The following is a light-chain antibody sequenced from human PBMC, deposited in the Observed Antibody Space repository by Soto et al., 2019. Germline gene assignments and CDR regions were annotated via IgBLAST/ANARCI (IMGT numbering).Light chain of an antibody. Sequence: CRASQSITRTLAWYQQRPGQAPRLLIYGASSRATGVPARFCCSGSGPEITHTSSRLLSEDLAVHNCQQYNDAPGTFSGGTKLEIK. CDR2: GAS. CDR3: QQYNDAPGT. CDR1: QSITRT. J-gene: IGKJ4*01. V-gene: IGKV3-15*01.